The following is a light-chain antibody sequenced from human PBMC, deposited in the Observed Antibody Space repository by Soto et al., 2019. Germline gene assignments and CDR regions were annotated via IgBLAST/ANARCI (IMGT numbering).Light chain of an antibody. CDR2: AAS. Sequence: DIQMTQSPSSLSASGGDRVTITCLASQSISSNLNWYQQKPGKAPKLLIQAASSLQGGVPSTFSGSGSGTDFTLTINTLHPEDFATYYCLQVYSFPRTFGQGTKVDI. J-gene: IGKJ1*01. CDR3: LQVYSFPRT. V-gene: IGKV1-39*01. CDR1: QSISSN.